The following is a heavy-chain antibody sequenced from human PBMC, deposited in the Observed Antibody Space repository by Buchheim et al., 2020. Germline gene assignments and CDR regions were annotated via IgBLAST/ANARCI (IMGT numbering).Heavy chain of an antibody. J-gene: IGHJ5*02. Sequence: QVQLVQSGPEVKEPGASVKVSCKTSGYTFSSNGVAWVRQAPGQGLEWMGWINTDNGDTTYAHNLQGRLTMTKDASTTTVYMELRSLRSDDTAVYYCARDVSGDDDTGGQGTL. CDR1: GYTFSSNG. CDR2: INTDNGDT. V-gene: IGHV1-18*01. D-gene: IGHD7-27*01. CDR3: ARDVSGDDDT.